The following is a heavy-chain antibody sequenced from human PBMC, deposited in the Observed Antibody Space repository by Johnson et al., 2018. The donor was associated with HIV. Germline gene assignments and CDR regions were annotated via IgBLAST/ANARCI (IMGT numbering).Heavy chain of an antibody. CDR2: ISYDGSNK. D-gene: IGHD3-10*01. V-gene: IGHV3-30*04. CDR1: GFTFSSYA. Sequence: QVQLVESGGGVVQPGRSLRLSCAASGFTFSSYAMHWVRQAPGKGLEWVAVISYDGSNKYYADSVKGRFTISRDNSKNTLYLQMNSLRAEDTALYYCAKDIVYYGSGFDAFDIWGQGTMVTVSS. CDR3: AKDIVYYGSGFDAFDI. J-gene: IGHJ3*02.